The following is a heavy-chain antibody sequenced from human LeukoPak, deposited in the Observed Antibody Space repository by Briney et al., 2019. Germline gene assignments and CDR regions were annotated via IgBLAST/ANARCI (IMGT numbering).Heavy chain of an antibody. V-gene: IGHV3-53*01. D-gene: IGHD1-26*01. CDR2: IYSGGST. CDR3: ARGGSGSYGYYYYYMDV. J-gene: IGHJ6*03. Sequence: GGSLRLSGAASGFTVGGNYMGWVRQPPGKGLEWVSVIYSGGSTYYADSVKGRFTISRDNSKNTLYLQMNSLRAEDTAVYYCARGGSGSYGYYYYYMDVWGKGTTVTVSS. CDR1: GFTVGGNY.